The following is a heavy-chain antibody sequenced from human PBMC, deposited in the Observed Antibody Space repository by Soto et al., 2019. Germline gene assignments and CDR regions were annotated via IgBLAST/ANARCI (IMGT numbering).Heavy chain of an antibody. CDR1: GYTFTSYG. CDR3: ARDKSLCGGDCYSFYYGMDV. J-gene: IGHJ6*02. CDR2: ISAYNGNT. Sequence: ASVKVSCKASGYTFTSYGISWVRQAPGQGLEWMGWISAYNGNTNYAQKLQGRVTMTTDTSTSTAYMELRSLRSDDTAVYYCARDKSLCGGDCYSFYYGMDVWGQGTTVTVSS. V-gene: IGHV1-18*01. D-gene: IGHD2-21*02.